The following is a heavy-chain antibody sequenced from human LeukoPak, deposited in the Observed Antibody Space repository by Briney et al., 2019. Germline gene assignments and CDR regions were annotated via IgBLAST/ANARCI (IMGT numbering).Heavy chain of an antibody. V-gene: IGHV3-30*04. CDR2: ISYDGSHK. CDR1: GFTFSSYS. CDR3: AKYCSGGSCYDY. D-gene: IGHD2-15*01. J-gene: IGHJ4*02. Sequence: GGSLRLSCAASGFTFSSYSMHWVRQAPGKGLEWVALISYDGSHKYYADTVKGRVTISRDNSKNTLYLQMNSLRTEDTAVYYCAKYCSGGSCYDYWGQGTLVTVSS.